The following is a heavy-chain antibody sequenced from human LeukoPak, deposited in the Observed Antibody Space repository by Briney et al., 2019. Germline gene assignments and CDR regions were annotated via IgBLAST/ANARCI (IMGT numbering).Heavy chain of an antibody. CDR2: ISGSTTT. J-gene: IGHJ4*02. CDR3: TKGPQFGSGYHPDY. D-gene: IGHD3-22*01. CDR1: GLTLSNYA. Sequence: PGGSLRLSCAASGLTLSNYAMSWVRQAPGKGLEWVSGISGSTTTYYADSVKGRFTISRDNSKNMLYLQMNSLRADDTALYSCTKGPQFGSGYHPDYWGQGTLVTVSS. V-gene: IGHV3-23*01.